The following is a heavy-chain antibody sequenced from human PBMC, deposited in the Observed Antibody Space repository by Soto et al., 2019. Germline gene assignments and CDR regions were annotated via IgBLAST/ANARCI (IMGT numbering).Heavy chain of an antibody. CDR1: GSSISGYY. CDR3: ARDLRGYCGTDCYPLDV. Sequence: SETLSLTCTVSGSSISGYYWSWIRQPPGKGLEWIGYMYNTGSTVYNPSFKSRVTISVDTSKSQLSLRLNSVTAADTAVYYCARDLRGYCGTDCYPLDVWGQGTTVTVSS. D-gene: IGHD2-21*02. J-gene: IGHJ6*02. V-gene: IGHV4-59*01. CDR2: MYNTGST.